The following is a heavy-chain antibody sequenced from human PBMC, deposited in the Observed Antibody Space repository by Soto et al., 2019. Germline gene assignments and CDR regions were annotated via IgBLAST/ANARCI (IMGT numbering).Heavy chain of an antibody. V-gene: IGHV3-30-3*01. Sequence: PGGSLRLSCAASGFTFSSYAMHWVRQAPGKGLEWVALISYDGSDKDYADSVKGRFTISRDNSRNTLFLQMNSLRAEDTAVYYWAFDYWGQGTLVTVSS. CDR3: AFDY. J-gene: IGHJ4*02. CDR2: ISYDGSDK. CDR1: GFTFSSYA.